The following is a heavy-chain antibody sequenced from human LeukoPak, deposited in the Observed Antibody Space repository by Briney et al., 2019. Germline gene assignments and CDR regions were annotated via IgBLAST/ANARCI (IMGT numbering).Heavy chain of an antibody. CDR2: TYYRSKWNN. V-gene: IGHV6-1*01. Sequence: SQTLSLTCAISGDSVSSNSADWNWIGQSPSRGFEWLGRTYYRSKWNNDYAGSVKSRITINPDTSKNQFSLQLNSVTPDDTAVYYCARAPTGGWYFDLWGRGTLVTVSS. CDR3: ARAPTGGWYFDL. J-gene: IGHJ2*01. D-gene: IGHD7-27*01. CDR1: GDSVSSNSAD.